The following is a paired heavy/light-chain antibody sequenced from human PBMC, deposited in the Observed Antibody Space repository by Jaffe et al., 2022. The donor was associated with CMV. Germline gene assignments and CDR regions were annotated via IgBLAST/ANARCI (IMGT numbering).Heavy chain of an antibody. CDR2: LSPGGSDI. D-gene: IGHD1-26*01. CDR1: GISFSDYE. CDR3: AKKTPGASWFDL. J-gene: IGHJ5*02. V-gene: IGHV3-48*03. Sequence: EVQLVESGGGLAQPGGSLRLSCVASGISFSDYEGNWVRQAPGKGLEWLSFLSPGGSDIYYADSVRGRFTISRDSAKNSLHLQMNNLRVDDTAIYYCAKKTPGASWFDLWGQGTLVTVSS.
Light chain of an antibody. V-gene: IGLV1-40*01. CDR1: TSNIGAPYG. CDR2: ANT. CDR3: QSYDISLSAWV. Sequence: QSVLTQPPSVSGAPGQRVTISCTGSTSNIGAPYGVHWYQQLPGAAPKLLIHANTHRPSGVPDRFSGSKSGTSASLAITGLQTEDEADYYCQSYDISLSAWVFGGGTKLTVL. J-gene: IGLJ3*02.